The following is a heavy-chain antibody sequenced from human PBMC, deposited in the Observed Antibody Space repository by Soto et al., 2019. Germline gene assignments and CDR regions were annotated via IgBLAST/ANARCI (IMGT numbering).Heavy chain of an antibody. V-gene: IGHV1-69*02. CDR1: GGTFRNYP. Sequence: QVQLVQSGTAVKKPGSSVKVSCKASGGTFRNYPINWVRQAPGQGLEWMGSIFPLTDIPDYAQNFQARLTISADKSTSTAYMELSRLTSDDTAMYFCARGPLVVLNYFESWGQGTLGTVSS. J-gene: IGHJ4*02. CDR3: ARGPLVVLNYFES. CDR2: IFPLTDIP.